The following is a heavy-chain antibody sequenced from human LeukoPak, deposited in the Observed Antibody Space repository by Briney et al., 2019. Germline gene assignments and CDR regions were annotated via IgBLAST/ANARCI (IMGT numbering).Heavy chain of an antibody. J-gene: IGHJ1*01. CDR2: ISSSGDRT. D-gene: IGHD4-11*01. Sequence: GGSLRLSCAASGFTFSSYAMHWVRQAPGKGLEWVAAISSSGDRTYFVESVKGRFTISRDNSKNTFYLQMNCLGAEDTAVHYCAKDSPRISVTGVEYFDHWGQGTQVTVSS. CDR3: AKDSPRISVTGVEYFDH. V-gene: IGHV3-23*01. CDR1: GFTFSSYA.